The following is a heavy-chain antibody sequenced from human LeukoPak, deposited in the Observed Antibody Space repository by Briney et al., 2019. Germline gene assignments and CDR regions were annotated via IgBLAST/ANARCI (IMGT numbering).Heavy chain of an antibody. CDR3: TARSNYDAFDI. CDR1: GFTFSNAW. CDR2: IKSKTDGGTT. V-gene: IGHV3-15*01. D-gene: IGHD1-1*01. J-gene: IGHJ3*02. Sequence: GGSLRLSCAASGFTFSNAWMSWVRQAPGKGLEWVGRIKSKTDGGTTDYAAPVKGRFTISRDDSKNTLYLQMNSLKTEDTAVYYCTARSNYDAFDIWGQGTMVTVSS.